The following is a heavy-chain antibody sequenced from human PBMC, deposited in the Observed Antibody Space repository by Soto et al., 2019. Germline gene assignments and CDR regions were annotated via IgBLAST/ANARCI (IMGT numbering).Heavy chain of an antibody. CDR3: AKDMPKYYYGMDV. CDR1: GFTFSSYG. V-gene: IGHV3-30*18. CDR2: ISYDGSNK. J-gene: IGHJ6*02. Sequence: QVQLVESGGGVVQPGRSLRLSCAASGFTFSSYGMHWVRQAPGKGLEWVAVISYDGSNKYYADSVKGRFTISRDNSKNTLYLQMNSLRAEDTAVYYCAKDMPKYYYGMDVWGQGTTVTVSS. D-gene: IGHD2-2*01.